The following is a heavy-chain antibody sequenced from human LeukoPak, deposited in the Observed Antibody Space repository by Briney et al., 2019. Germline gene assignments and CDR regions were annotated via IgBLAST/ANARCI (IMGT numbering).Heavy chain of an antibody. J-gene: IGHJ6*02. CDR3: ARGFMDSGPPDYYYGMDV. CDR1: GYTVTVYY. D-gene: IGHD2-2*03. Sequence: PSVKVSCKASGYTVTVYYMHWVRQAPGQGLEWMGWINPNSGGTNYAQKVQGWVTMTRDTSVSTAYMELSRLRSDDTAVYYCARGFMDSGPPDYYYGMDVWGQGATVTVSS. V-gene: IGHV1-2*04. CDR2: INPNSGGT.